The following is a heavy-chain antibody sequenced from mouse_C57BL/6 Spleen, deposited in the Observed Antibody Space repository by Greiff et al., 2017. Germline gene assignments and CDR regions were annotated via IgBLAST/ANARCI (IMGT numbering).Heavy chain of an antibody. D-gene: IGHD4-1*01. CDR2: IYPGDGDT. V-gene: IGHV1-82*01. CDR1: GYAFSSSW. J-gene: IGHJ1*03. CDR3: ARWEAGTRYFDV. Sequence: QVQLQQSGPELVKPGASVKISCKASGYAFSSSWMNWVKQRPGKGLEWIGRIYPGDGDTNYNGKFKGKATLTADKSSSTAYMQLSSLTSEDSAVYFCARWEAGTRYFDVWGTGTTVTVSS.